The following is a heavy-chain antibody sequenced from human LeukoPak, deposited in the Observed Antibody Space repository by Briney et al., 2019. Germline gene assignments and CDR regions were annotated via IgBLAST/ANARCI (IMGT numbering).Heavy chain of an antibody. CDR3: AREPYYDILTGYYQTDYFDY. J-gene: IGHJ4*02. CDR2: ISYDGSNK. V-gene: IGHV3-30*04. Sequence: GGSLRLSCAASGFTFSSYATHWVRQAPGKGLEWVAVISYDGSNKYYADSVKGRFTISRDNSKNTLYLQMNSLRAEDTAVYYCAREPYYDILTGYYQTDYFDYWGQGTLVTVSS. D-gene: IGHD3-9*01. CDR1: GFTFSSYA.